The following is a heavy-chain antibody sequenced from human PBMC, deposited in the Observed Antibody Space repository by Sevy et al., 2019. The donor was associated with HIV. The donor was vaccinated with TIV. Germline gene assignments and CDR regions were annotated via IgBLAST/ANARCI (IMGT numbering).Heavy chain of an antibody. CDR2: IKREGSEK. D-gene: IGHD6-19*01. Sequence: GGSLRLSCAASGFTFSSYWMSWVRQAPGKGLEWVANIKREGSEKYYVDSVKGRFTISRDNAKNSLYLQMNSLRAEDTAVYYCARDSSGWAFDYWGQGTLVTVSS. CDR1: GFTFSSYW. V-gene: IGHV3-7*01. J-gene: IGHJ4*02. CDR3: ARDSSGWAFDY.